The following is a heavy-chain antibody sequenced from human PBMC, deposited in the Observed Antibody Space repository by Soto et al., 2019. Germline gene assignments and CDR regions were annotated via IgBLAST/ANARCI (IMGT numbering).Heavy chain of an antibody. V-gene: IGHV4-59*01. Sequence: PSETLSLTCTVSGGSISIYYWSWIRQPPGKGLEWIGYIYYSGSTNYNPSLKSRVTISVDTSKNQFSLKLSSVTAADTAVYYCARAHAWAFDIWGQGTMVTVSS. CDR2: IYYSGST. J-gene: IGHJ3*02. CDR3: ARAHAWAFDI. CDR1: GGSISIYY.